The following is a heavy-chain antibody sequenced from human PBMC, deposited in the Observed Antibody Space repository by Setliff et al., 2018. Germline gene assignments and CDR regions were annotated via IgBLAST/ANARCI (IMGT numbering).Heavy chain of an antibody. CDR3: ARGGTFRYFDY. V-gene: IGHV4-59*01. Sequence: SETLSLTCAAYGGTFSDYHWTWIRQSPGRGLEYIGYVYYNGAADYSPSLKSRVTLSVDTSKNQFSLKLTSVTAADTAVYYCARGGTFRYFDYWGQGTPVTVSS. CDR2: VYYNGAA. D-gene: IGHD5-12*01. J-gene: IGHJ4*02. CDR1: GGTFSDYH.